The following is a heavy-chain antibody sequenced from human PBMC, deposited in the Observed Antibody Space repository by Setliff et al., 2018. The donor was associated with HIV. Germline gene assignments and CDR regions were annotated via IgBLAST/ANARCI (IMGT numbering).Heavy chain of an antibody. CDR3: ARHARSITMTTDWYFDL. CDR2: IHTSGST. Sequence: PSETLSLTCSVSSDSISSGSYYWSWIRLPAGKGLEWIGQIHTSGSTNYNPSLKSRLTISIDTSKNQFSLKLNSVTATDTAVYYCARHARSITMTTDWYFDLWGRGTLVTVSS. CDR1: SDSISSGSYY. J-gene: IGHJ2*01. V-gene: IGHV4-61*09. D-gene: IGHD3-22*01.